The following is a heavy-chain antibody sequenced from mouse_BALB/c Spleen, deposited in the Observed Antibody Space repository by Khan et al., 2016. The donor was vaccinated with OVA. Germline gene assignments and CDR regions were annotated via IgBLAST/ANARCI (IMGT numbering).Heavy chain of an antibody. J-gene: IGHJ4*01. D-gene: IGHD3-3*01. V-gene: IGHV1-18*01. CDR1: GYTFPEYT. Sequence: VQLQQPGPELVKPGASVKISCKTSGYTFPEYTVHWVKQSLGKSLDWIGVINPKNGGTAYNQKFKGKATLTVDKSSSTAYMEFRSLTSEDSAVYSCTRDAGRYWGQGTSVTVAS. CDR3: TRDAGRY. CDR2: INPKNGGT.